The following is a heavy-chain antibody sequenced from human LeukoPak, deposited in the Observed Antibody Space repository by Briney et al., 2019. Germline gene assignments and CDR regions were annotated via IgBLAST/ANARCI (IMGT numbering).Heavy chain of an antibody. Sequence: SVKVSCKASGGTFSSYAISWVRQAPGQGLEWMGGIIPIFGTANYAQKFQGRVTITTDESTSTAYMELSSLRSEDTAVYSCALDTAMVTFDYWGQGTLVTVSS. CDR2: IIPIFGTA. V-gene: IGHV1-69*05. CDR1: GGTFSSYA. CDR3: ALDTAMVTFDY. J-gene: IGHJ4*02. D-gene: IGHD5-18*01.